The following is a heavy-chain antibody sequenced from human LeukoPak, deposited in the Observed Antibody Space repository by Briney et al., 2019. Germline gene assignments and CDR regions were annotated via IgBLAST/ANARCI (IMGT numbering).Heavy chain of an antibody. CDR1: GFTSMNAW. J-gene: IGHJ4*02. V-gene: IGHV3-15*01. CDR3: TTDGGVTGQVWLSY. CDR2: IKSKRDGETT. Sequence: GGSLRLSCAASGFTSMNAWMSWVRQAPGKALEWVARIKSKRDGETTDCAAPVKGRFTISRDDSKNTLYLQMNSLKTEDTALYYCTTDGGVTGQVWLSYWGQGTLVTVSS. D-gene: IGHD5-18*01.